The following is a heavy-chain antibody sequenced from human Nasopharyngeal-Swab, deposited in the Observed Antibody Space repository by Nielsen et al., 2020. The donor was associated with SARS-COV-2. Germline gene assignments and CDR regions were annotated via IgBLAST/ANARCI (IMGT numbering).Heavy chain of an antibody. Sequence: GESLKISCAASGFTFSSYAMSWVRQAPGKGLEWVSAISGSGGSTYYADSVKGRFTISRDNSKNTLYLQMNSLRAEDTAVYYCAKDRGTLVSLFVAHWGQGTLVTVSS. J-gene: IGHJ4*02. CDR1: GFTFSSYA. CDR2: ISGSGGST. D-gene: IGHD1-26*01. V-gene: IGHV3-23*01. CDR3: AKDRGTLVSLFVAH.